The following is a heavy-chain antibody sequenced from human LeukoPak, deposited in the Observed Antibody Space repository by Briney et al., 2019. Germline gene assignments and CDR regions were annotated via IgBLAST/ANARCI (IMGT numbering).Heavy chain of an antibody. V-gene: IGHV4-59*11. Sequence: SETLSLTCTVSRGCSSNRYWSWLRQPPGQGLEWIGYIYYSGSTNYNPSLKSRVTISVDTSKNQFALKLSSVTAADTAVYYCARRSSSCYEGDYFDYWGQGTLVTVSS. CDR2: IYYSGST. CDR1: RGCSSNRY. CDR3: ARRSSSCYEGDYFDY. D-gene: IGHD6-13*01. J-gene: IGHJ4*02.